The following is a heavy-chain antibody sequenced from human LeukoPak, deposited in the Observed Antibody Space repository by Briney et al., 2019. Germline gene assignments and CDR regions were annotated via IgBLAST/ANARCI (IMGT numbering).Heavy chain of an antibody. J-gene: IGHJ4*02. D-gene: IGHD6-13*01. CDR1: GGSIGSSSYY. CDR3: ARQGAGIAAAGIFDY. V-gene: IGHV4-39*01. Sequence: SETLSLTCTVSGGSIGSSSYYWGWIRQPPGKGLEWIGSIYYSGSTYYNPSLKSRVTISVDTSKNQFSLKLSSVTAADTAVYYCARQGAGIAAAGIFDYWGQGTLVTVSS. CDR2: IYYSGST.